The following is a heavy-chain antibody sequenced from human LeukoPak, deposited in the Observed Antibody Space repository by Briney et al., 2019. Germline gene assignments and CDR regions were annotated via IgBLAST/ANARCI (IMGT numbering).Heavy chain of an antibody. Sequence: SETLSLTCAVYGGSFSGYYWSWIRQPPGKGLEWIGEINHSGSTNYNPSLKSRVTISVDTSKNQFSLKLSSVTAADTAVYYCARGHYYDSSGYSTPRPFDYWGQGTLVTVSS. V-gene: IGHV4-34*01. CDR3: ARGHYYDSSGYSTPRPFDY. CDR1: GGSFSGYY. D-gene: IGHD3-22*01. J-gene: IGHJ4*02. CDR2: INHSGST.